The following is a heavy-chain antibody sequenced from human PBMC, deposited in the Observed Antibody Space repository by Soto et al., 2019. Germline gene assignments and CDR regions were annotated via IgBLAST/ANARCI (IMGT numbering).Heavy chain of an antibody. D-gene: IGHD3-10*01. CDR3: ARESYEAFEI. Sequence: QVQLVESGGGVVQPGKSRRLSCAASGFIFSSHAMHWVRQAPGRGLEWVALIWFDATNKYYADSVKGRFTISRDNSKNTLYLQMNSLRAEDTAVYYCARESYEAFEIWGQGAMVTVSS. CDR1: GFIFSSHA. CDR2: IWFDATNK. J-gene: IGHJ3*02. V-gene: IGHV3-33*01.